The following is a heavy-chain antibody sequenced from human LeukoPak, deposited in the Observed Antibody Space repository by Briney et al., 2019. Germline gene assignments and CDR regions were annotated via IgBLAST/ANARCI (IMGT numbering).Heavy chain of an antibody. CDR1: LGTFSSYA. CDR3: ARGGQTAMVTRYYYYYMDV. D-gene: IGHD5-18*01. CDR2: SIPIFGTT. J-gene: IGHJ6*03. V-gene: IGHV1-69*13. Sequence: SLKVSCKASLGTFSSYAISWVRHTPGDRLEWMGGSIPIFGTTHYAQKCQGRVTITAEESTSTAYMELSSVRSEDTAVYYCARGGQTAMVTRYYYYYMDVWGKGTTVTVSS.